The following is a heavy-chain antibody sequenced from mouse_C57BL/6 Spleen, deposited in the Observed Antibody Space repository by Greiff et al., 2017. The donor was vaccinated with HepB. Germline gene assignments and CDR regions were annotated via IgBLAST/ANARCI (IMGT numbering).Heavy chain of an antibody. CDR3: ARGGNYEERGMDY. CDR2: IYPGSGST. CDR1: GYTFTSYW. J-gene: IGHJ4*01. D-gene: IGHD2-1*01. V-gene: IGHV1-55*01. Sequence: QVQLQQPGAELVKPGASVKMSCKASGYTFTSYWITWVKQRPGQGLEWIGDIYPGSGSTNYNEKFKSKATLTVDTSSSTAYMQLSSLTSEDSAVYYCARGGNYEERGMDYWGQGTSVTVSS.